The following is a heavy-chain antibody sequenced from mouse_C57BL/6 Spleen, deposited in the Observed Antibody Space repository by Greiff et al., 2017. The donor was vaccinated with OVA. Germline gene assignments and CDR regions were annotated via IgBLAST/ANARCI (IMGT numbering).Heavy chain of an antibody. D-gene: IGHD1-1*01. CDR2: INPSNGGT. Sequence: VQLQQPGTELVKPGASVKLSCKASGYTFTSYWMHWVKQRPGQGLEWIGNINPSNGGTNYNEKFKSKATLTVDTSSSTAYMQLSSLTSEGSAVYYCARSDIYYYGSSGHWYFDVWGTGTTVTVSS. J-gene: IGHJ1*03. V-gene: IGHV1-53*01. CDR1: GYTFTSYW. CDR3: ARSDIYYYGSSGHWYFDV.